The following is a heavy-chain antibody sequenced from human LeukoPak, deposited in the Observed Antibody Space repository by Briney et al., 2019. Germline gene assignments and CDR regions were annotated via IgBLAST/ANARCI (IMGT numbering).Heavy chain of an antibody. Sequence: GGSLRLSCAASGFTFSSYALGWVRQAPGKGLEWVVLIAFDGGNKYYADAVKGRFTVSRDNSKNTLYLQMDSLRPEDTAVYYCTRDRCSGGSCNSPDIWGQGTMLTVSS. V-gene: IGHV3-30-3*01. D-gene: IGHD2-15*01. CDR1: GFTFSSYA. J-gene: IGHJ3*02. CDR2: IAFDGGNK. CDR3: TRDRCSGGSCNSPDI.